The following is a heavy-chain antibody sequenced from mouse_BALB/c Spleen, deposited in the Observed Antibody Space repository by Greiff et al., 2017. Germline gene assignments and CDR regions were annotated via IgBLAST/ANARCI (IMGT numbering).Heavy chain of an antibody. Sequence: EVQLVESGGGLVQPGGSMKLSCVASGFTFSNYWMNWVRQSPEKGLEWVAEIRLKSNNYATHYAESVKGRFTISRDDSKSSVYLQMNNLRAEDTGIYYCTPPLYYGNYGEAMDYWGQGTSVTVSS. CDR3: TPPLYYGNYGEAMDY. CDR1: GFTFSNYW. J-gene: IGHJ4*01. V-gene: IGHV6-6*02. CDR2: IRLKSNNYAT. D-gene: IGHD2-1*01.